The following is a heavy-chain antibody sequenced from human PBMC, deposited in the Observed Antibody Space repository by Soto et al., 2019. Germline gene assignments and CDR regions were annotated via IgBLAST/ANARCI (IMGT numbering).Heavy chain of an antibody. CDR1: GYTFTSYG. D-gene: IGHD2-15*01. V-gene: IGHV1-18*01. J-gene: IGHJ5*02. CDR3: ATVSSDCSGGSCYSGWFDP. Sequence: GASVKVSCKASGYTFTSYGISWVRQAPGQGLEWMGWISAYNGNTNYAQKLQGRVTMTTDTSTSTAYMELRSLRSEDTAVYYCATVSSDCSGGSCYSGWFDPWGQGTLVTVSS. CDR2: ISAYNGNT.